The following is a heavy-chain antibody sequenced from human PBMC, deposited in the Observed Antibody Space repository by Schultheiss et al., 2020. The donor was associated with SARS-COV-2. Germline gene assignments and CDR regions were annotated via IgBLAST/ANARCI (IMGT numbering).Heavy chain of an antibody. CDR1: GFTFSSYE. V-gene: IGHV3-7*01. Sequence: GGSLRLSCAASGFTFSSYEMNWVRQAPGKGLEWVSNIKQYGSDKYYVDSVKGRFTISRDNSKNTLYLQMNSLRAEDTAVYYCARVIYDFWCGYYSFFDYWGQGTLVTVSS. J-gene: IGHJ4*02. D-gene: IGHD3-3*01. CDR2: IKQYGSDK. CDR3: ARVIYDFWCGYYSFFDY.